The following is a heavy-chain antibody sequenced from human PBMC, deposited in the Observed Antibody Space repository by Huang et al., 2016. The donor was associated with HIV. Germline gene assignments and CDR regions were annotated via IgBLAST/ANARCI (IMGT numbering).Heavy chain of an antibody. CDR2: VDYSGTT. CDR3: ASENCVGGTCGFRFDS. CDR1: GGSISSLYYF. V-gene: IGHV4-39*01. Sequence: QVQLQQSGPGLVKPSETLSLTCSVSGGSISSLYYFWGWIRQPPGKGLEWIGRVDYSGTTYYNPSLKSRVTISRDTSKNQFSLRLTSVTASDTAVYYCASENCVGGTCGFRFDSWGQGALVSVSS. D-gene: IGHD2-15*01. J-gene: IGHJ5*01.